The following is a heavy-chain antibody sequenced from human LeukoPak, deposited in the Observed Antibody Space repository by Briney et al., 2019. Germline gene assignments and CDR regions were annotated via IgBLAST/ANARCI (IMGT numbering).Heavy chain of an antibody. D-gene: IGHD3-16*02. Sequence: GGSLRLSCAASGFTFDDYGMSWVRQAPGKGLEWVSDINWNGDSTGYADSVKGRFTISRDNAKNSLYLQMNSLRAEDTALYSCARRESSYQNYYYYYHMDVWGKGTTVTVSS. V-gene: IGHV3-20*04. CDR1: GFTFDDYG. CDR2: INWNGDST. CDR3: ARRESSYQNYYYYYHMDV. J-gene: IGHJ6*03.